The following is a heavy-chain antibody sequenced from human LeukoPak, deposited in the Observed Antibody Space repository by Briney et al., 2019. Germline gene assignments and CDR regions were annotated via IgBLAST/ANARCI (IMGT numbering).Heavy chain of an antibody. D-gene: IGHD3-22*01. CDR2: ISYDGSNK. V-gene: IGHV3-30-3*01. J-gene: IGHJ4*02. CDR3: ARDQDYYDSSGNGVFDR. Sequence: GGSLRLSCAASGFTFSSYAMHWVRQAPGKGLEWVAVISYDGSNKYYADSVKGRFTISRDNSKNTLYLQMNSLRAEDTAVYYCARDQDYYDSSGNGVFDRWGQGTLVTVSS. CDR1: GFTFSSYA.